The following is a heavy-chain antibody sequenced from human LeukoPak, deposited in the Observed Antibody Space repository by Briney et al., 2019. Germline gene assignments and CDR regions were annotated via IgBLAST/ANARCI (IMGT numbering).Heavy chain of an antibody. CDR2: IYYSGST. J-gene: IGHJ5*02. V-gene: IGHV4-39*01. D-gene: IGHD3-10*01. Sequence: SETLSLTCTVSGDSISSSSYYWGWIRQPPGKGLEWIGTIYYSGSTYYNPSLKSRVTISVDTSKNQFSLRLSSVTAADTAIYYCARKLYVVREVTLLNWFDPWGQGTLVTVSS. CDR1: GDSISSSSYY. CDR3: ARKLYVVREVTLLNWFDP.